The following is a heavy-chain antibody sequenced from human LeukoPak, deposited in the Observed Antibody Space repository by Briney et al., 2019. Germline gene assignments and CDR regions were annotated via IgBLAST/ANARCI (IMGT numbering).Heavy chain of an antibody. CDR3: ARAGGHYYYYGMDV. Sequence: SETLSLTCTVSGGSISSYYWSWIRQPPGKGLGWIGYIYYSGSTNYNPSLKSRVTISVDTSKNQFSLKLSSVTAADTAVYYCARAGGHYYYYGMDVWGQGTTVTVSS. J-gene: IGHJ6*02. CDR2: IYYSGST. CDR1: GGSISSYY. D-gene: IGHD3-16*01. V-gene: IGHV4-59*01.